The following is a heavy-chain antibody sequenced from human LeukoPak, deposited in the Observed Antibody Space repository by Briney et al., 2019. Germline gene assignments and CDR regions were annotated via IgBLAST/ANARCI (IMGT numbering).Heavy chain of an antibody. V-gene: IGHV4-61*01. Sequence: PSETLSLTCTVSGGSVSSGSYYWSWIRQPPGKGLEWIGYIYYSGSTNYNPSLKSRVTISVDTSKNQFSLKLCSVTAADTAVYYCARGKALYDYVWGSYRLNYFDYWGQGTLVTVSS. CDR2: IYYSGST. CDR3: ARGKALYDYVWGSYRLNYFDY. CDR1: GGSVSSGSYY. J-gene: IGHJ4*02. D-gene: IGHD3-16*02.